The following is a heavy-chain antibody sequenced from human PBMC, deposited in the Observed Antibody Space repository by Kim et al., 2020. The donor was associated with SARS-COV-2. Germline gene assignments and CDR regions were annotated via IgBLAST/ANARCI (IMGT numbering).Heavy chain of an antibody. Sequence: SETLSLTCTVSGGSISSYYWSWIRQPPGKGLEWIGYIYYSGSTNYNPSLKSRVTISVDTSKNQFSLKLSSVTAADTAVYYCARGYDYGDYGSAFDIWGQGTMLTVSS. J-gene: IGHJ3*02. D-gene: IGHD4-17*01. CDR3: ARGYDYGDYGSAFDI. CDR2: IYYSGST. V-gene: IGHV4-59*01. CDR1: GGSISSYY.